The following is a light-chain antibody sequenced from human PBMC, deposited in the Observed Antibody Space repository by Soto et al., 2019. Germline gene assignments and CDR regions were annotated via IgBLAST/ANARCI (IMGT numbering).Light chain of an antibody. CDR3: CAYVGARSYV. J-gene: IGLJ1*01. V-gene: IGLV2-11*01. CDR1: SSDVGSYDY. Sequence: QSVLIQPPSVSGSPGQSVTISCTGTSSDVGSYDYVSWYQQHPGTVPKPMIYNVNTRPSGVPDRFSGSKSGNTASMTISGLQAEEEASYFCCAYVGARSYVFGPGTKVTVL. CDR2: NVN.